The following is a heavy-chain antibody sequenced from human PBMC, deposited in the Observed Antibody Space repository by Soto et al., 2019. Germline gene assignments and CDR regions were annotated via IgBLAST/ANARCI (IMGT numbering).Heavy chain of an antibody. CDR1: GFSFNNYG. V-gene: IGHV3-33*01. CDR2: IWYDGSNK. J-gene: IGHJ4*02. Sequence: GGSLRLSCVASGFSFNNYGMHWVRQAPGKGLEWVAVIWYDGSNKYYADSVKGRFTISRDNSENTLYLQMSSLRAEDTAVYFCARDPSHGSGSYLDYWGRGALVTVSS. D-gene: IGHD3-10*01. CDR3: ARDPSHGSGSYLDY.